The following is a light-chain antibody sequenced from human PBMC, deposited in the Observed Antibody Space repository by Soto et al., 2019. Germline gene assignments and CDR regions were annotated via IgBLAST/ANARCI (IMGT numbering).Light chain of an antibody. CDR1: QSLSNRF. V-gene: IGKV3-15*01. CDR3: QHYHGWPIT. J-gene: IGKJ5*01. Sequence: EILLTQSRGTLSLSPGEIATLSCGSSQSLSNRFISWYQQKPGQAPRLLFYDAATRATGIPARFSGSGSGTEFTLTISSLQSEDFAVYYCQHYHGWPITFGQGTRLEI. CDR2: DAA.